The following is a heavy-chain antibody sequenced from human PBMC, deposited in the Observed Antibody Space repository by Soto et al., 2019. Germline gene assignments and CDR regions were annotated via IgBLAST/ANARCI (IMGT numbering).Heavy chain of an antibody. CDR1: GDSFSAYY. CDR2: IYHSGTF. CDR3: AREYMRLFDP. J-gene: IGHJ5*02. D-gene: IGHD3-16*01. Sequence: SETLSLTCTVSGDSFSAYYWSWIRQPPGKGLEWIGYIYHSGTFTYNPSLKSRLTISIDTSKNQFSPKLRSLTAADTAVYYCAREYMRLFDPWGQGTLVTVSS. V-gene: IGHV4-59*01.